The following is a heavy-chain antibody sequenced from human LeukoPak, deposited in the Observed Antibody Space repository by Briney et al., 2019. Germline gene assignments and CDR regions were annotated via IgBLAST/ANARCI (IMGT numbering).Heavy chain of an antibody. J-gene: IGHJ4*02. D-gene: IGHD2-15*01. CDR3: ATLGRNYFDS. V-gene: IGHV4-59*08. Sequence: SETLSLTCTVSGGTISSYYWSWIRQPPGKGLEWIGYIYYSGSTNYNPSLKSRVTISVDTSKNQFSLKLSSVTAADTAVYYCATLGRNYFDSWGQGSLVTVSS. CDR2: IYYSGST. CDR1: GGTISSYY.